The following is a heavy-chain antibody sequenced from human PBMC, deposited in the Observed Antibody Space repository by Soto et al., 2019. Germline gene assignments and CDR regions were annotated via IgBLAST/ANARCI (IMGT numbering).Heavy chain of an antibody. CDR3: ARAGGYSGYDYYYYYYYMDV. V-gene: IGHV4-4*02. J-gene: IGHJ6*03. D-gene: IGHD5-12*01. CDR2: IYHSGST. Sequence: SETLSLPCAVSSGSISSSNWWSWVRQPPGKGLEWIGEIYHSGSTNYNPSLKSRVTISVDKSKNQFSLKLSSVTAADTAVYYCARAGGYSGYDYYYYYYYMDVWGKGTTVTVSS. CDR1: SGSISSSNW.